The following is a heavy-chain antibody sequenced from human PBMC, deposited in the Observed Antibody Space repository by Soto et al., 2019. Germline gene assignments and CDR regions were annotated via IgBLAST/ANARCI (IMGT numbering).Heavy chain of an antibody. D-gene: IGHD3-10*01. J-gene: IGHJ4*02. V-gene: IGHV3-48*02. CDR2: SSSSSSTI. CDR3: ASAKMVRGLIVNAYYCDY. CDR1: GFTFSSYS. Sequence: EVQLVESGGGLVQPGGSLRLSCAASGFTFSSYSMNWVRQAPGKGLEWVSYSSSSSSTIYYADSVKGRFTISRDNAKNSLYLQMNSLRDEDTAVYYCASAKMVRGLIVNAYYCDYWGQGTLVTVS.